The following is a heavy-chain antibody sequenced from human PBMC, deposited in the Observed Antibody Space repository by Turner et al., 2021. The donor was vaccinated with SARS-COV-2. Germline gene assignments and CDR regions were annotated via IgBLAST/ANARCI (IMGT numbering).Heavy chain of an antibody. V-gene: IGHV3-66*02. Sequence: EVQLVVSGGVLVQPGGSMRLSCAASGFTVSSNYMNWVRQGPGKGLEWVLVVYSGSNTNYADSVKVRFTISRDNYKNTLYLQMNSLRAEDTALYYCARDLGGTSSLRGYFDYWGQGTLVTVSS. CDR2: VYSGSNT. CDR1: GFTVSSNY. CDR3: ARDLGGTSSLRGYFDY. D-gene: IGHD2-2*01. J-gene: IGHJ4*02.